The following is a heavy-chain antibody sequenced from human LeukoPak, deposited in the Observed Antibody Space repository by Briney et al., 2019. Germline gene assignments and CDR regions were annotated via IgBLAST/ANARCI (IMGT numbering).Heavy chain of an antibody. CDR2: IRYDGSNK. Sequence: GGSLRLSCAASGFTFSSYGMHWVRQAPGKGLEWVAFIRYDGSNKYYADSVKGRFTISRDNSKNTLYLQMNSLRAEDTAVYYCAKTRLGAARYYFDHWGQGTLVTVSS. J-gene: IGHJ4*02. CDR1: GFTFSSYG. D-gene: IGHD3-16*01. V-gene: IGHV3-30*02. CDR3: AKTRLGAARYYFDH.